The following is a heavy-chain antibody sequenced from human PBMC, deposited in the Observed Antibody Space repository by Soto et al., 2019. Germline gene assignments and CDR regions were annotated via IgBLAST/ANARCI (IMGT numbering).Heavy chain of an antibody. CDR1: GYTLENYG. V-gene: IGHV1-18*01. Sequence: QVHLVQSGGEVKKPGASVKVTCKASGYTLENYGIGWVRQAPGLGPEWVGWIKVDNGDTKYAEKLQGRVTLTTDKSTSTVYMELRNLRSDDTAFYYCARSRYYFDYWGQGTLVTVSS. J-gene: IGHJ4*02. CDR2: IKVDNGDT. CDR3: ARSRYYFDY.